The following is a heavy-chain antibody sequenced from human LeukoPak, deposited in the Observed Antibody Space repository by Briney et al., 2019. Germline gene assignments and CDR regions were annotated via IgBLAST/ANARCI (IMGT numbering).Heavy chain of an antibody. CDR2: ISSSASTI. CDR1: GFTFSSYE. CDR3: AREMGGYPFDY. V-gene: IGHV3-48*03. D-gene: IGHD5-12*01. J-gene: IGHJ4*02. Sequence: GGSLRLSCAASGFTFSSYEMNWVRQAPGKGLEWVSYISSSASTIYYADSVKGRFTISRDNAKNSLYLQMNSLRAEDTAVYYCAREMGGYPFDYWGQGTLVTVSS.